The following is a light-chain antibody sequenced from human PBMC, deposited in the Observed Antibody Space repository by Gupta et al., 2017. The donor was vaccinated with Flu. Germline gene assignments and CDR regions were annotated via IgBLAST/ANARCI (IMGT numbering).Light chain of an antibody. CDR3: QQYGSSPPLT. CDR1: QSVSSSY. CDR2: GAS. V-gene: IGKV3-20*01. Sequence: DIVLTQSQGTLSLSPGVRATLSCRASQSVSSSYLAWYQQKPGQAPRLLIYGASSRATGIPDRFSGSGSGTDFTLTISRLEPEDFAVYYCQQYGSSPPLTFGGGTKVEIK. J-gene: IGKJ4*01.